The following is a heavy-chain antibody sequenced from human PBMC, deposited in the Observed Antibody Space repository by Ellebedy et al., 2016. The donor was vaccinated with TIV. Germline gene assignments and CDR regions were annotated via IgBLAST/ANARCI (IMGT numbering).Heavy chain of an antibody. Sequence: KVSXXGSGHSFTSYWIGWVRQMPGKGLEWMGIINPGDSDTRYRPSFQGQVTISADKSITTAYLQWSSLKASDTAMYYCARRSGGIVLVIDAFDFWGQGTTVTVSS. V-gene: IGHV5-51*01. CDR1: GHSFTSYW. CDR2: INPGDSDT. D-gene: IGHD2-21*01. J-gene: IGHJ3*01. CDR3: ARRSGGIVLVIDAFDF.